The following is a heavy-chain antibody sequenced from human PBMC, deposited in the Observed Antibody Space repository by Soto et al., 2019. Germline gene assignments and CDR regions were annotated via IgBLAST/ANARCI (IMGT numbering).Heavy chain of an antibody. CDR1: GGAFSSYT. CDR2: IIPILGIA. Sequence: SVKVSCKASGGAFSSYTISWVRQAPGQGLEWMGRIIPILGIANYAQKFQGRVTITADKSTSTAYMELSSLRSEDTAVYYCAREYCSGGSCYYDYWGQGTLVNVSS. J-gene: IGHJ4*02. CDR3: AREYCSGGSCYYDY. D-gene: IGHD2-15*01. V-gene: IGHV1-69*04.